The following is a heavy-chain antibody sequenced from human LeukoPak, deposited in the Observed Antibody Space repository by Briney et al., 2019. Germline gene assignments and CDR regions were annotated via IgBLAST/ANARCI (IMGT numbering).Heavy chain of an antibody. Sequence: SETLSLTCAVYSGSLSGYYWSWIRQPPGKGLEWIGEINHSGSTNHNPSLKSRVTISGDTSKNQFSLKLSSVTAADTAVYFCARVGYSYVINDWSRTGLGAYPTKYYYHMDVWGKGTTVTVSS. CDR1: SGSLSGYY. CDR3: ARVGYSYVINDWSRTGLGAYPTKYYYHMDV. D-gene: IGHD5-18*01. CDR2: INHSGST. J-gene: IGHJ6*03. V-gene: IGHV4-34*01.